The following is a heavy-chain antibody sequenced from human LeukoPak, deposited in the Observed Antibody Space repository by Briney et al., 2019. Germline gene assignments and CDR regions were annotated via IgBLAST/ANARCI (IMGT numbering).Heavy chain of an antibody. CDR3: AHRGGNFQLDY. Sequence: ESGPTLVKPTQTLTLTCTFSGFSLSTSGVGVGWIRQPPGKALEWLALIYWDNDKRYSPSLKSRLTITKDTSKNQVVLTMTNMDPVDTATYYCAHRGGNFQLDYWGQGTLSPSPQ. J-gene: IGHJ4*02. CDR1: GFSLSTSGVG. CDR2: IYWDNDK. V-gene: IGHV2-5*02. D-gene: IGHD1-7*01.